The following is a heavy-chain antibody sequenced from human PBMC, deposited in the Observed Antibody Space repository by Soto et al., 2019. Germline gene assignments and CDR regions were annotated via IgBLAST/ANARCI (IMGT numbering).Heavy chain of an antibody. D-gene: IGHD3-22*01. J-gene: IGHJ5*02. Sequence: SETLSLTCTVSGGSISSGGYYWSWIRQHPGKGLEWIGYIYYSGSTYYNPSLKSRVTISVDTSKNQFSLKLSSVTAADTAVYYCARVHGRSGYYFDNWFDPWGQGTLVTVSS. V-gene: IGHV4-31*03. CDR2: IYYSGST. CDR3: ARVHGRSGYYFDNWFDP. CDR1: GGSISSGGYY.